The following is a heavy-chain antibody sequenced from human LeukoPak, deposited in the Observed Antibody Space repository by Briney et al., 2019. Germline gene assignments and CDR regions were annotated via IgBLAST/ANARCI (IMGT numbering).Heavy chain of an antibody. CDR1: GFPFNTYA. D-gene: IGHD2-15*01. CDR3: TRDSALLGVAFDL. CDR2: ISSNGDNT. Sequence: GGSLRLSCSASGFPFNTYAIHWVRQAPGKGLEYVTGISSNGDNTDFADSAKGRFTISRDNSKSTLFLQMNSLRAEDTAVYFCTRDSALLGVAFDLWGQGTVVTVSS. J-gene: IGHJ3*01. V-gene: IGHV3-64D*06.